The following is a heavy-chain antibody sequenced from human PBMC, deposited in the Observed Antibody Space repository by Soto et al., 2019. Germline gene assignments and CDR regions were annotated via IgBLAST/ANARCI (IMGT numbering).Heavy chain of an antibody. CDR3: ARASDTPTGYYALY. CDR1: GGSFSDYY. CDR2: INHSGST. V-gene: IGHV4-34*01. Sequence: SETLSLTCAVYGGSFSDYYWNWIRQPPGKGLEWIGEINHSGSTNYNPSLKSRVTISVDTSKNQFSLKLSSVTAADTARYYCARASDTPTGYYALYWGLVSLVTVSS. J-gene: IGHJ4*02. D-gene: IGHD3-9*01.